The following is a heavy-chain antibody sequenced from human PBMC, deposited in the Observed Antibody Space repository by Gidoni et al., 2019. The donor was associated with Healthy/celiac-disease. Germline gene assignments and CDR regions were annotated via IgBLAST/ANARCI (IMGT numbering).Heavy chain of an antibody. V-gene: IGHV3-9*01. J-gene: IGHJ6*02. CDR3: AKDMGITIFGVAYASYGMDV. Sequence: EVQLVESGGAWVQPGRSLRLSCAAPGFPLDVYAIHWVRQAPGKGLEWVSGISWNSGSIGYADSVKGRFTISRDNAKNSLYLQMNSLRAEDTALYYCAKDMGITIFGVAYASYGMDVWGQGTTVTVSS. D-gene: IGHD3-3*01. CDR1: GFPLDVYA. CDR2: ISWNSGSI.